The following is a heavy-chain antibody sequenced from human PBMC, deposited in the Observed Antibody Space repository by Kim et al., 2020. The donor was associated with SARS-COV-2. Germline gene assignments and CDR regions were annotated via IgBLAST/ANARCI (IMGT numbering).Heavy chain of an antibody. V-gene: IGHV3-11*01. Sequence: GGSLRLSCAASGFTFSDYYMSWIRQAPGKGLEWVSYISSSGSTIYYADSVKGRFTISRDNAKNSLYLQMNSLRAEDTAVYYCARDGKSYYDFWSGYEWRSNYYYGMDVWGQGTTVTVSS. J-gene: IGHJ6*02. CDR3: ARDGKSYYDFWSGYEWRSNYYYGMDV. CDR1: GFTFSDYY. CDR2: ISSSGSTI. D-gene: IGHD3-3*01.